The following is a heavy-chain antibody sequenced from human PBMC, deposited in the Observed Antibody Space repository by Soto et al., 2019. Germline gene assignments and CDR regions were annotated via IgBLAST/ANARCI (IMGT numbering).Heavy chain of an antibody. V-gene: IGHV3-7*03. Sequence: PGGSLRLSCAASGFSFSRFWMNWVRQAPGKGLEWVANIKLHGDEKNFVDSVKGRFIISRDNAKNPLYLQMNSLRVEDTAVYYCARDIAVAGNWFDPWGQGTLVTVSS. CDR1: GFSFSRFW. CDR3: ARDIAVAGNWFDP. D-gene: IGHD6-19*01. CDR2: IKLHGDEK. J-gene: IGHJ5*02.